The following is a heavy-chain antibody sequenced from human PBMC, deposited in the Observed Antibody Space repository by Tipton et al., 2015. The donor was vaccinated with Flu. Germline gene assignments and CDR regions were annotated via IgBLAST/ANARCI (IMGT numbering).Heavy chain of an antibody. D-gene: IGHD3-10*01. J-gene: IGHJ4*02. V-gene: IGHV3-30*01. CDR1: GFTFSSYA. CDR3: ARERDYYGSGSLDY. CDR2: ISYDGSNK. Sequence: SLRLSCAASGFTFSSYAMHWVRQAPGKGLEWVAVISYDGSNKYYADSVKGRFTISRDNSKNTLYLQMNSLRAEDTAVYHCARERDYYGSGSLDYWGQGTLVTVSS.